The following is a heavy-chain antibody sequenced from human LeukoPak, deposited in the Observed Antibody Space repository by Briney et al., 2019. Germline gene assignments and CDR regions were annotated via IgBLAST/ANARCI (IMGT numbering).Heavy chain of an antibody. D-gene: IGHD2-15*01. CDR1: GFTFSSYE. Sequence: GGSLRLSCAASGFTFSSYEMNWVRQAPGKGLEWVSYISSSGSTIYYADSVKGRFTISRDNAKNSLYLQMNSLRAEDTAVYYYASRCSGGSCYVRSHFDYWGQGTLVTVSS. CDR3: ASRCSGGSCYVRSHFDY. V-gene: IGHV3-48*03. CDR2: ISSSGSTI. J-gene: IGHJ4*02.